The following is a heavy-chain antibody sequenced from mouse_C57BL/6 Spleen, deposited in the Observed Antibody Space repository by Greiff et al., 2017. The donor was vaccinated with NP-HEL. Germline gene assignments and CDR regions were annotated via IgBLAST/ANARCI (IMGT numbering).Heavy chain of an antibody. D-gene: IGHD3-2*01. CDR2: IYPGDGDT. J-gene: IGHJ4*01. Sequence: QVQLQQSGAELVKPGASVKISCKASGYAFSSYWMNWVKQRPGKGLEWIGQIYPGDGDTNYNGKFKGKATLTADKSSSPAYMQLSSRTSEDAAVYFCARGGDRAMDYWGQGTSVTVSS. V-gene: IGHV1-80*01. CDR3: ARGGDRAMDY. CDR1: GYAFSSYW.